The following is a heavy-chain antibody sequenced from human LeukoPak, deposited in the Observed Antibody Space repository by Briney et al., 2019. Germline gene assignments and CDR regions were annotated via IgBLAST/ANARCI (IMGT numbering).Heavy chain of an antibody. CDR2: TYSGGST. CDR3: ARDATVTPSAFDI. CDR1: GFTVSSNY. V-gene: IGHV3-53*01. D-gene: IGHD4-17*01. J-gene: IGHJ3*02. Sequence: SGGSLRLSCAASGFTVSSNYMSWVRQAPGKGVEWVSVTYSGGSTYYADCVKGRFTISRDNSKNTLYLQMNSLRAEDTAVYYCARDATVTPSAFDIWGQGTMVTASS.